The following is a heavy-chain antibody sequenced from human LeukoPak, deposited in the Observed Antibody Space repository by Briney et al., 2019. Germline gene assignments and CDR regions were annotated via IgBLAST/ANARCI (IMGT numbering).Heavy chain of an antibody. V-gene: IGHV3-74*01. Sequence: GGSLRLSCAASGFTFSSYWMHWVRQAPGKGLVWVSHINSDGSTTTYADSVRGRFTISRDNAKNTLYLQMNSLRAEDTAVYYCARESVFYGSGTYYNLRDAFGIWGQGTMVTVSS. CDR1: GFTFSSYW. J-gene: IGHJ3*02. D-gene: IGHD3-10*01. CDR2: INSDGSTT. CDR3: ARESVFYGSGTYYNLRDAFGI.